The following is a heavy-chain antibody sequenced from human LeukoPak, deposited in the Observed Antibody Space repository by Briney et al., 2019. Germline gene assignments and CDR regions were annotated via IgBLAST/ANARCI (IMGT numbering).Heavy chain of an antibody. Sequence: PGGSLRLSCATCGFTFTDYGLHWVRQAPGKGLEWVAVIWYDGSKKFYGESLEGRFTISRDDSKNTVYLEMSSLRVEDTAVYYCARESGGDYYMDFWGKGTTVIVSS. J-gene: IGHJ6*03. CDR3: ARESGGDYYMDF. CDR1: GFTFTDYG. CDR2: IWYDGSKK. V-gene: IGHV3-33*01. D-gene: IGHD3-10*01.